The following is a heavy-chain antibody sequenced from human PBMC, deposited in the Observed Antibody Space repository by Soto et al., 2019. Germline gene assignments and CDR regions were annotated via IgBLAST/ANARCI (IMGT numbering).Heavy chain of an antibody. CDR2: IYSEGTP. V-gene: IGHV3-53*01. CDR3: ARSTYYYFLIVSYYSCSMVF. J-gene: IGHJ6*03. D-gene: IGHD3-3*01. CDR1: GFTVGSNY. Sequence: GGSVRLSCAAPGFTVGSNYMSWARQAPGKGLEWVSVIYSEGTPYYADSVKGRFTISRENSNNTLYLHMNNLRAEDTAVYYCARSTYYYFLIVSYYSCSMVFSGTGTTGT.